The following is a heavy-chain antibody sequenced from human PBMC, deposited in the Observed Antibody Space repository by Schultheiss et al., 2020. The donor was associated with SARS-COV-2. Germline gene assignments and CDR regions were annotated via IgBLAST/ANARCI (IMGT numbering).Heavy chain of an antibody. CDR2: ISYDGSNK. V-gene: IGHV3-30*04. CDR3: ARDVTLVQGLIDYYGMDV. D-gene: IGHD3-10*01. Sequence: GGSLRLSCAASGFRFSNYAMHWVRQAQGKGLEWVALISYDGSNKYYGDSVKGRFTISRDNSRNTLYLQMNSLKPEDTAVHYCARDVTLVQGLIDYYGMDVWGQGTTVTVSS. CDR1: GFRFSNYA. J-gene: IGHJ6*02.